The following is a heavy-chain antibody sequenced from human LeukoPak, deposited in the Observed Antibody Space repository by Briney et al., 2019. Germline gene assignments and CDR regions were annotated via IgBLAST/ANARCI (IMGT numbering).Heavy chain of an antibody. CDR1: GFTFSDYY. J-gene: IGHJ4*02. Sequence: SGGSLRLSCAASGFTFSDYYMIWIRQAPGKGLEWVSYISSSGTTIYYADSVKGRFTISRDNAKNSLYLQMNSLRAEDTAVYYCARVAQLWFGNDYWGQGTLVTVSS. D-gene: IGHD5-18*01. V-gene: IGHV3-11*04. CDR2: ISSSGTTI. CDR3: ARVAQLWFGNDY.